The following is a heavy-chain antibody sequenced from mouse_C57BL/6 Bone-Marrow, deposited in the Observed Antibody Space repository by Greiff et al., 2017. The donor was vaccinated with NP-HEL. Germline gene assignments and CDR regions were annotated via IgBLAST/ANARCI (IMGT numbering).Heavy chain of an antibody. CDR3: ARDYGSSVRPAWFAY. J-gene: IGHJ3*01. CDR2: IHPNSGST. D-gene: IGHD1-1*01. V-gene: IGHV1-64*01. CDR1: GYTFTSYW. Sequence: QVQLQQSGAELVKPGASVKLSCKASGYTFTSYWMHWVKQRPGQGLEWIGMIHPNSGSTNYNEKFKSKATLTVDKSSSTAYMQLSSLTSEDSAVYYCARDYGSSVRPAWFAYWGQGTLVTVSA.